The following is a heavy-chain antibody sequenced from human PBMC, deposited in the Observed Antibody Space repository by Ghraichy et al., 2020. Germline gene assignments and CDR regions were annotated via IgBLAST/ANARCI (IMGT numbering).Heavy chain of an antibody. J-gene: IGHJ5*02. D-gene: IGHD6-19*01. CDR2: IYWDDDK. CDR1: GFSLSNSGVG. V-gene: IGHV2-5*02. CDR3: PPILRDSSGWYKSLVSFDP. Sequence: SGPTLVKPTQTLTLTCTFSGFSLSNSGVGVGWIRQPPGKALEWLALIYWDDDKRYSPSLKSRLTITKDTSKNQVVLTMTNMDPVDTATYYCPPILRDSSGWYKSLVSFDPWGQGTLVTVSS.